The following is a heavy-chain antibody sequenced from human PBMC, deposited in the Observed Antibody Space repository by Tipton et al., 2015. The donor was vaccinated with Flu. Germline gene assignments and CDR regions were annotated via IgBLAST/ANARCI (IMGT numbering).Heavy chain of an antibody. CDR1: GFTFSTYW. V-gene: IGHV3-7*01. CDR2: IKQDGSEI. Sequence: SLRLSCAASGFTFSTYWMSWVRRDPGRGLEWVANIKQDGSEIYYVDSVRGRFTISRDNAKNSLYLQMNSLRAEDTAVYYCARDRWSSSSRYGMDVWGQGTTVTVSS. D-gene: IGHD6-6*01. J-gene: IGHJ6*02. CDR3: ARDRWSSSSRYGMDV.